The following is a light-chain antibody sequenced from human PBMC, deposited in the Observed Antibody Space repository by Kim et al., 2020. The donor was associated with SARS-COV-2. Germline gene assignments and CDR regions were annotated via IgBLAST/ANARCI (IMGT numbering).Light chain of an antibody. J-gene: IGLJ2*01. CDR1: NIGSKS. V-gene: IGLV3-21*04. CDR2: NGS. Sequence: APGKTARITCGRNNIGSKSVHWYQPKPGQDPVLVIYNGSDRPTAIPQRFPGSNSRNTATLTISRVEAGDEADYYCQVWDSSSDLVVFGGGTQLTVL. CDR3: QVWDSSSDLVV.